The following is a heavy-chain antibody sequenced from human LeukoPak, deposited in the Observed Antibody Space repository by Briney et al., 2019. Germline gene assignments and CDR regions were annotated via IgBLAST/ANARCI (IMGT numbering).Heavy chain of an antibody. D-gene: IGHD6-13*01. CDR1: GGSISRSSYY. CDR2: IYYSGST. J-gene: IGHJ4*02. V-gene: IGHV4-30-4*08. CDR3: ARDSRAAAGDY. Sequence: SETLSLTCTVSGGSISRSSYYWGWIRQTPGKGLEWIGYIYYSGSTYYNPSLKSRVTISVDTSKNQFSLKLSSVTAADTAVHYCARDSRAAAGDYWGQGTLVTVSS.